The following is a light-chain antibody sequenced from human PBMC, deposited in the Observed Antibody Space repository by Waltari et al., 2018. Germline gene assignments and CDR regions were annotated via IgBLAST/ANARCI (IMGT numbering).Light chain of an antibody. CDR1: QSVSSSY. Sequence: EIVLTQSPGTLSLSPGERATPPCRASQSVSSSYLACYQQKPGQAPRLLIYAASSRATGIPDRFSGSGSGTDFTLTISRLEPEDCAVYYCQQYGRSPPYTFGQGTKLEIK. V-gene: IGKV3-20*01. J-gene: IGKJ2*01. CDR3: QQYGRSPPYT. CDR2: AAS.